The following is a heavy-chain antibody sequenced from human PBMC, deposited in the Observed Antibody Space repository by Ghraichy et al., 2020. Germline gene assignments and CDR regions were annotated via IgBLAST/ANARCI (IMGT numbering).Heavy chain of an antibody. Sequence: GGSLRLSCAASGFTVSSNYMSWVRQAPGKGLEWVSIIYSGGSTYYADSVRGRFTISRDNSKNTLYLQMDSLRAEDTAAYFCARGFSGSYYYFDYWGQGTLVTVSS. CDR1: GFTVSSNY. J-gene: IGHJ4*02. CDR3: ARGFSGSYYYFDY. V-gene: IGHV3-66*01. D-gene: IGHD1-26*01. CDR2: IYSGGST.